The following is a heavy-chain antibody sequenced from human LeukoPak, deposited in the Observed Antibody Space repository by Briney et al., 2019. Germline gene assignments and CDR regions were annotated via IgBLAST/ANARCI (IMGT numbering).Heavy chain of an antibody. CDR3: ARDHYDSSGYFYYYYGMDV. CDR2: ISAYNGNT. CDR1: GYTFTSYG. D-gene: IGHD3-22*01. Sequence: ASVKVSCKASGYTFTSYGIRWVRQAPGQGREGVGWISAYNGNTNYAQKLQGRVTMTTDTSTSTAYMELRSLRSDDTAVYYCARDHYDSSGYFYYYYGMDVWGQGTTVTVSS. V-gene: IGHV1-18*01. J-gene: IGHJ6*02.